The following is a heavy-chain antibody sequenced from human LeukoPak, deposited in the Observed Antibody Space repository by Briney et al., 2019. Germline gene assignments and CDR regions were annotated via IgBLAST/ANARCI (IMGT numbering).Heavy chain of an antibody. J-gene: IGHJ4*02. Sequence: NPSETLSLTCTVSGGSISSSSYYWGWIRQPPGKGLEWIGSIYYSGSTYYSPSLKSRITISVDTSKNQFSLKMSSVTAADTALYYCTRQYSSGRGDFDYWGQGTLVTVSS. CDR2: IYYSGST. CDR3: TRQYSSGRGDFDY. CDR1: GGSISSSSYY. V-gene: IGHV4-39*01. D-gene: IGHD6-19*01.